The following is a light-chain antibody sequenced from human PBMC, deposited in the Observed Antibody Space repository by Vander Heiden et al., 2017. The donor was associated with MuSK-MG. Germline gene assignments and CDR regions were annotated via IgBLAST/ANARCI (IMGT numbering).Light chain of an antibody. V-gene: IGKV3-11*01. CDR2: YAS. Sequence: IVLTQSPATLSLSPGERATLSCRASQSVGSYLAWYQQKPGQAPRLLIYYASNRATGIPARFSGNGSGTDFTLTISSLEPEDFAVYYCHQRSNWPPWTFGQGTKVEIK. J-gene: IGKJ1*01. CDR1: QSVGSY. CDR3: HQRSNWPPWT.